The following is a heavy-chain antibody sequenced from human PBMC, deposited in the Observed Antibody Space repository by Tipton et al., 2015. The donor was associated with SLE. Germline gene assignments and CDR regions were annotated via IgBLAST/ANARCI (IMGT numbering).Heavy chain of an antibody. CDR3: VRDAVNFWSGYYSPSWFDP. Sequence: SLRLSCAASGFTFRTYRMHWVRQAPGKGLVWVSRLNSDGTSRDYADSVKGRFTISRDNAKNTLYLQMNSLRVEDTAVYYCVRDAVNFWSGYYSPSWFDPWGQGTLVTVSS. CDR1: GFTFRTYR. CDR2: LNSDGTSR. V-gene: IGHV3-74*01. J-gene: IGHJ5*02. D-gene: IGHD3-3*01.